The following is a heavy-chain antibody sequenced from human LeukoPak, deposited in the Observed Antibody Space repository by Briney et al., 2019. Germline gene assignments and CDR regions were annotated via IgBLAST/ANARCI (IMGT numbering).Heavy chain of an antibody. CDR2: ISSSSSTI. Sequence: GGSLRLSCAASGFTFSSYSMNWVRQAPGKGLEWVSYISSSSSTIYYADSVKGRFTISRGNAKNSLYLQMNSLRAEDTAVYYCARDSSGWYFSDAFDIWGQGTMVTVSS. J-gene: IGHJ3*02. V-gene: IGHV3-48*01. CDR1: GFTFSSYS. D-gene: IGHD6-19*01. CDR3: ARDSSGWYFSDAFDI.